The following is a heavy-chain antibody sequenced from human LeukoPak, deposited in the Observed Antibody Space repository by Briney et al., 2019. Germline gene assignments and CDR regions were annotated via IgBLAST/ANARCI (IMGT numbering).Heavy chain of an antibody. D-gene: IGHD2-2*01. J-gene: IGHJ3*02. CDR2: IYPGDSDT. CDR3: ASLPAAKLFAFDI. CDR1: GYSFSSYL. V-gene: IGHV5-51*01. Sequence: GGSLKDSCKGSGYSFSSYLIGWGRPMPGERLERVAIIYPGDSDTRYSPSFQGQVTISADKSISTAYLQWSSLKASDTAMYYCASLPAAKLFAFDIWGQGTMVTVSS.